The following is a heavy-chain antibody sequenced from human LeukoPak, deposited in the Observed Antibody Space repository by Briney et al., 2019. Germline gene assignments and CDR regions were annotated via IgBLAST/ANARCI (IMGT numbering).Heavy chain of an antibody. Sequence: ASVKVSCKASGYTFTSYYMHWVRQAPGQGLEWMGWINPNSGGTNYAQKFQGRVTMTRDTSISTAYMELSRLRSDDTAVYYCARDTSRSSTSWNWFDPWGQGTLVTVSS. J-gene: IGHJ5*02. D-gene: IGHD2-2*01. CDR3: ARDTSRSSTSWNWFDP. CDR1: GYTFTSYY. V-gene: IGHV1-2*02. CDR2: INPNSGGT.